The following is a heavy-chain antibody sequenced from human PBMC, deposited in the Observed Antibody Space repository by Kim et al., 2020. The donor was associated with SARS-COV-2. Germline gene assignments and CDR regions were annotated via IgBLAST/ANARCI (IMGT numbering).Heavy chain of an antibody. CDR3: VSFRTCSQGDY. D-gene: IGHD2-15*01. CDR1: GDSISSGTHY. CDR2: ISPTVIP. J-gene: IGHJ4*02. V-gene: IGHV4-39*01. Sequence: SETLSLTCIVSGDSISSGTHYWGWIRQSPERGLVWIGSISPTVIPYYNPSLRSRAAVSGDTSKNQFFLKMTSVTAADTAVYYCVSFRTCSQGDYWGQG.